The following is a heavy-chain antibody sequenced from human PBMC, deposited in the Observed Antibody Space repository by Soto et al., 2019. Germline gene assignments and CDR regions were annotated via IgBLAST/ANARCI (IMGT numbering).Heavy chain of an antibody. D-gene: IGHD2-15*01. CDR1: GYTFTNYD. Sequence: ASVKVSCKASGYTFTNYDINWVRQATGQGLEWMGWMNPSSGNAGYVQKFQGRVTMTRDTSTSTAYMELTSLTSDDTAVYYCARVYCSGGSCYSIDYWGQGTLVTVSS. V-gene: IGHV1-8*01. J-gene: IGHJ4*02. CDR3: ARVYCSGGSCYSIDY. CDR2: MNPSSGNA.